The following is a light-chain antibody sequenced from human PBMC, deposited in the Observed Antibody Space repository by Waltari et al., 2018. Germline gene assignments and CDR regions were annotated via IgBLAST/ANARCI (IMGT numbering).Light chain of an antibody. J-gene: IGLJ3*02. Sequence: SYELTQPSSVSVSPGQTARIPCPGDVLTKKYVRWFQQKPGQAPVLLIYKDSERPSVIPERFSGSSSGTTVTLTISGAQVEDEADYYCYSAADSDPWVFGGGTKLTVL. CDR2: KDS. CDR3: YSAADSDPWV. V-gene: IGLV3-27*01. CDR1: VLTKKY.